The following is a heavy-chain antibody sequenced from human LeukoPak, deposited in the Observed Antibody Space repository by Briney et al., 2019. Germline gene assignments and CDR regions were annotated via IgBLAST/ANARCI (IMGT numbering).Heavy chain of an antibody. CDR1: GFTFSYYW. CDR3: ARDPHNVTTNWFDP. J-gene: IGHJ5*02. D-gene: IGHD1-1*01. CDR2: INTDGSST. Sequence: KAGGSLRLSCAASGFTFSYYWMHWVRQAPGKGLVCVSRINTDGSSTSYADSVKGRFTISRDNAKNTLYLQMNSLRAEDTAVYYCARDPHNVTTNWFDPWGQGTLVTVSS. V-gene: IGHV3-74*01.